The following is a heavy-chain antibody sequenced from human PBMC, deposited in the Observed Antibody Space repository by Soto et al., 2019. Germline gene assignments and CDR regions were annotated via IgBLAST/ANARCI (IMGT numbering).Heavy chain of an antibody. J-gene: IGHJ4*02. CDR3: ARGYSSSSGTIFDY. D-gene: IGHD6-6*01. Sequence: SETLSLTCTVSGGSVSSYYWSWIRQSPGKGLEWIGYIYYSGSTKYKPSPKSRVTMSVDTSKNQFSLRLSSVTAADTAVYYCARGYSSSSGTIFDYWGQGTLVTVSS. CDR1: GGSVSSYY. CDR2: IYYSGST. V-gene: IGHV4-59*08.